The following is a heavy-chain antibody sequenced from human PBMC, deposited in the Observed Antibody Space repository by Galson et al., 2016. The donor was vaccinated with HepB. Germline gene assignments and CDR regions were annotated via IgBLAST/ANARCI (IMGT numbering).Heavy chain of an antibody. CDR3: ARQYRGGTSDY. CDR2: IFHSGRD. Sequence: ETLSLTCAVSGGSISSSDWWSWVRQPPGQGLDGIGQIFHSGRDNYTPSLASRVTISIDTSNIDFSLRLTPVTAADTSLYYCARQYRGGTSDYWGQGTLVTVSS. CDR1: GGSISSSDW. J-gene: IGHJ4*02. V-gene: IGHV4-4*02. D-gene: IGHD6-25*01.